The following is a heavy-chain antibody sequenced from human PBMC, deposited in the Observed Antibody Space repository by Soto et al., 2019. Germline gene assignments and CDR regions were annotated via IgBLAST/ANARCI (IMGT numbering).Heavy chain of an antibody. CDR1: GFTVSSNY. Sequence: PGGSLRLSCAASGFTVSSNYMSWVRQAPGKGLEWVSVIYSGGSTYYADSVKGRFTISRDNSKNTLYLQMNSLRAEDTAVYYCGRDFIVAASLERSYYYGMDVWGQGDTVTISS. V-gene: IGHV3-66*01. CDR2: IYSGGST. J-gene: IGHJ6*02. D-gene: IGHD5-12*01. CDR3: GRDFIVAASLERSYYYGMDV.